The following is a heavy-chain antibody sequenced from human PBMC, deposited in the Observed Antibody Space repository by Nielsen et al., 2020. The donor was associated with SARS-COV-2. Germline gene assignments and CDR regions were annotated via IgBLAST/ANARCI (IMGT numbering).Heavy chain of an antibody. CDR1: GGTFSSYA. CDR3: ASCKGDGKYFDCEGFDY. D-gene: IGHD3-9*01. V-gene: IGHV1-8*02. CDR2: MNPNSGNT. J-gene: IGHJ4*02. Sequence: ASVKVSCKASGGTFSSYAINWVRQATGQGLEWMGWMNPNSGNTGYAQKFQGRVTMTRSTSTSTAYMELHSLGSEDTAVYYCASCKGDGKYFDCEGFDYWGQGTLVTVSS.